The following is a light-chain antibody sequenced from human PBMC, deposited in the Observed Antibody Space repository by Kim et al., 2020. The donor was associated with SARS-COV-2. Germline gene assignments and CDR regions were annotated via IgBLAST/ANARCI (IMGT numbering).Light chain of an antibody. CDR1: SGRIASNY. CDR2: EDD. V-gene: IGLV6-57*04. Sequence: NFMLTQPHSVSESPGKTVIISCTRSSGRIASNYVQWYQQRPGSAPTIVIYEDDRRPSGVPDRFSGSIDTSSNSASLSVFGVEAEDEADYYCQSFDNTNPLWVFGGGTQLTVL. J-gene: IGLJ3*02. CDR3: QSFDNTNPLWV.